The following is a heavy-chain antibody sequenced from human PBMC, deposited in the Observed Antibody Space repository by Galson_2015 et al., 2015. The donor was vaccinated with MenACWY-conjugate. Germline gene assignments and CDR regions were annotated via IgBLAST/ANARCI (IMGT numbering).Heavy chain of an antibody. CDR3: ATRSGDGGGGYCFDY. J-gene: IGHJ4*02. CDR1: GFTFSSYE. V-gene: IGHV3-48*03. D-gene: IGHD4-23*01. CDR2: ISSSGFTI. Sequence: SLRLSCAASGFTFSSYEMNWVSYISSSGFTIYYADSVKGRFTISRDNAKNSLYLQMNSLRAEDSAVYYCATRSGDGGGGYCFDYWGQGTLVTVSS.